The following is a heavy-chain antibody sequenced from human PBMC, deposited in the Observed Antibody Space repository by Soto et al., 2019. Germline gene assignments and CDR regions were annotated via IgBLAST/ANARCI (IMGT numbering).Heavy chain of an antibody. CDR3: ARDREDSSGLDAFDI. V-gene: IGHV4-31*03. CDR1: GGSISSCGYY. J-gene: IGHJ3*02. Sequence: TLSLTCTVSGGSISSCGYYWSWLRPHPGKGLEWIGYIYYSGSTYYNPSLKSRVTIAVDTSKNQFYLKLSSVTAADTAVYYCARDREDSSGLDAFDIWAQGTMVTVSS. D-gene: IGHD3-22*01. CDR2: IYYSGST.